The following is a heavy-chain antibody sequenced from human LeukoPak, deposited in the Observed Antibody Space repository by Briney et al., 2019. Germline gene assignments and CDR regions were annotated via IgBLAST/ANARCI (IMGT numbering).Heavy chain of an antibody. D-gene: IGHD1-26*01. CDR3: ARVDSGSHAFDI. J-gene: IGHJ3*02. CDR1: GGSFSGYY. V-gene: IGHV4-34*01. CDR2: INHSGST. Sequence: PSQTLSLTCAVYGGSFSGYYWSWIRQPPGKGLEWIGEINHSGSTNYNPSLKSRVTISVDTSKNQFSLKLSSVTAADTAVYYCARVDSGSHAFDIWGQGTMVTASS.